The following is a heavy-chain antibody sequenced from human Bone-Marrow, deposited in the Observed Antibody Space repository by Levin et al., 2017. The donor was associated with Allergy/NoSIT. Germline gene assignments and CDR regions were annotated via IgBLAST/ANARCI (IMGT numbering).Heavy chain of an antibody. CDR3: TRVRERGELRYFDWLPGAFDI. Sequence: LAGGSLRLSCAASGFTFSGSAMHWVRQASGKGLEWVGRIRSKANSYATAYAASVKGRCTISRDDAKNTAYLQMNSIKTEDTAVYYCTRVRERGELRYFDWLPGAFDIWGQGTMVTVSS. CDR1: GFTFSGSA. D-gene: IGHD3-9*01. V-gene: IGHV3-73*01. CDR2: IRSKANSYAT. J-gene: IGHJ3*02.